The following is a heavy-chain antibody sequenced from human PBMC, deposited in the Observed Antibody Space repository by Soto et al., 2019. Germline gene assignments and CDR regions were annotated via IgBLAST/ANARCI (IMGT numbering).Heavy chain of an antibody. D-gene: IGHD7-27*01. CDR1: DGSINNHY. CDR2: IYYTGST. J-gene: IGHJ4*02. CDR3: ARANWYSEY. Sequence: KLPKTLYLTCTASDGSINNHYWSCIRQPPGKRLEWIGYIYYTGSTNYNPSLESRVTMSVDTSKNRVYLNLTSLTAADTAIYYCARANWYSEYWGQGTLVTVSS. V-gene: IGHV4-59*11.